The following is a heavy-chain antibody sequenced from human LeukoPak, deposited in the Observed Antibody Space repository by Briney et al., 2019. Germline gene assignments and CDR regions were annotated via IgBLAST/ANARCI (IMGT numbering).Heavy chain of an antibody. J-gene: IGHJ4*02. CDR2: IYHSGST. D-gene: IGHD2-8*01. V-gene: IGHV4-39*07. CDR1: GGSISSSSYY. CDR3: AREYCTNGVCQTIDY. Sequence: SETLSLTCTVSGGSISSSSYYWGWIRQPPGKGLEWIGSIYHSGSTYYNPSLKSRVTISVDTSKNQFSLKLSSVTAADTAVYYCAREYCTNGVCQTIDYWGQGTLVTVSS.